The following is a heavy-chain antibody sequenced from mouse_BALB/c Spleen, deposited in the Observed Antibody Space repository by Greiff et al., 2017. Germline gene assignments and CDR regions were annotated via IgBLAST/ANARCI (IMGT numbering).Heavy chain of an antibody. CDR3: ARNDRSYYFDY. V-gene: IGHV2-4-1*01. Sequence: VQLQQSGPGLVQPSQSLSITCTVSGFSLTSYGVHWVRQSPGKGLEWLGVIWSGGSTDYNAAFISRLSLSKDNSKSQVFFKMNSLQADDTAIYYCARNDRSYYFDYWGQGTTLTVSS. J-gene: IGHJ2*01. CDR1: GFSLTSYG. CDR2: IWSGGST.